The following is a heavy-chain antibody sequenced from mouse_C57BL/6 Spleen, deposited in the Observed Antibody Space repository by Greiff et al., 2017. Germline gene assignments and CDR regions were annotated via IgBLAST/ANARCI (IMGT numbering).Heavy chain of an antibody. Sequence: QVQLQQSGAELVRPGASVKMSCKASGYTFTSYTMHWVKQRPGQGLEWIGYINPSSGYTKYNQKFKDKATLTADKSSSTAYMQLSSLTSEDSAVYYCATGGGFAYWGQGTLVTVSA. V-gene: IGHV1-4*01. CDR3: ATGGGFAY. CDR1: GYTFTSYT. D-gene: IGHD3-1*01. CDR2: INPSSGYT. J-gene: IGHJ3*01.